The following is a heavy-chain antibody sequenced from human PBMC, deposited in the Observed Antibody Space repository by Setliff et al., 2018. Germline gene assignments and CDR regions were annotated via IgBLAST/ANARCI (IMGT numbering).Heavy chain of an antibody. Sequence: SETLSLTCTVSGGSISSGGYYWSWIRQHPGKGLEWIGYIYYSGSTYYNPSLKSRVTISVDTSKNQFSLKLSSVTAADTAVYYCARDRRIAARLLDSWGQGTLVTVSS. D-gene: IGHD6-6*01. J-gene: IGHJ4*02. CDR3: ARDRRIAARLLDS. CDR2: IYYSGST. V-gene: IGHV4-31*03. CDR1: GGSISSGGYY.